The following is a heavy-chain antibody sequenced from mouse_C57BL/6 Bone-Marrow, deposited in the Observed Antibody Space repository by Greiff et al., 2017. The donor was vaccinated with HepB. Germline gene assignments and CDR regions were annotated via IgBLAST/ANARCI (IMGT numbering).Heavy chain of an antibody. V-gene: IGHV8-12*01. D-gene: IGHD1-1*01. CDR1: GFSLSTSGMG. CDR3: ARSLVTTVVATDYYAMDY. J-gene: IGHJ4*01. CDR2: IYWDDDK. Sequence: QVTLKESGPGILQSSQTLSLTCSFSGFSLSTSGMGVSWIRQPSGKGLEWLAHIYWDDDKRYNPSLKSRLTISKDTSRNQVFLKITSVDTADTATYYCARSLVTTVVATDYYAMDYWGQGTSVTVSS.